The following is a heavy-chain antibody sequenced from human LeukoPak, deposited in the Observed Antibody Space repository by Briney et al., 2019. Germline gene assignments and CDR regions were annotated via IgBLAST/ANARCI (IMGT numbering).Heavy chain of an antibody. CDR1: GYTFTSYY. V-gene: IGHV1-46*01. CDR3: ARAVGDFWSGYTGVYYGMDV. J-gene: IGHJ6*02. CDR2: INPSGGST. Sequence: ASVKVSCKASGYTFTSYYMHWVRQAPGQGLEWMGIINPSGGSTSYAQKFQGRVTMTRDTSTSTVYKELSSLRSEDTAVYYCARAVGDFWSGYTGVYYGMDVWGQGTTVTVSS. D-gene: IGHD3-3*01.